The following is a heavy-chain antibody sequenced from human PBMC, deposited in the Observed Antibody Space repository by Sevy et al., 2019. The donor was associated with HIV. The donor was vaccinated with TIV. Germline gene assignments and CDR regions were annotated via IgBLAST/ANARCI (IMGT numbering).Heavy chain of an antibody. D-gene: IGHD2-8*01. Sequence: GGSLRLSCAASGFTFRDAWMTWVRQAPGKGLEWVGRIKSKTDGETTDYATPVKGRFTISRDDSKNTLYLQMNSLKTEDTALYYCINNRGFCTNGVCGECFDYWGQGTLVTVSS. CDR3: INNRGFCTNGVCGECFDY. J-gene: IGHJ4*02. V-gene: IGHV3-15*01. CDR2: IKSKTDGETT. CDR1: GFTFRDAW.